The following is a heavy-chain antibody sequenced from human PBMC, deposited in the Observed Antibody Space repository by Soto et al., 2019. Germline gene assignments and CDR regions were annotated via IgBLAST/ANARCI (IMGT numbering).Heavy chain of an antibody. CDR1: GGTFSTFG. V-gene: IGHV1-69*13. J-gene: IGHJ4*01. Sequence: SVKVSCKASGGTFSTFGISWVRQAPGQGLEWMGGIIPFFGTARYSQKFEDRITITADESTNTVYMDLRSLTSEDTAIYYCAKSAPMDAGDKYYYDFWGHGALVTVSS. CDR2: IIPFFGTA. CDR3: AKSAPMDAGDKYYYDF. D-gene: IGHD4-17*01.